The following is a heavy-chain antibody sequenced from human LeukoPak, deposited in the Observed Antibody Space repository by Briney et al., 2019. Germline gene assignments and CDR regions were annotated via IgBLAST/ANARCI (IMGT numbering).Heavy chain of an antibody. CDR3: AELGITMIGGV. J-gene: IGHJ6*04. V-gene: IGHV3-11*04. Sequence: LSLTCAVYGGSFSGYYWSWVRQAQGKGLEWVSYISSSGSTIYYADSVKGRFTISRDNAKNSLYLQMNSLRAEDTAVYYCAELGITMIGGVWGKGTTVTISS. CDR1: GGSFSGYY. D-gene: IGHD3-10*02. CDR2: ISSSGSTI.